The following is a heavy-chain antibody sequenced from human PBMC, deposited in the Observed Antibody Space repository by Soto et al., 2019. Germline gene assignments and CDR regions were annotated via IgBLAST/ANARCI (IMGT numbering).Heavy chain of an antibody. V-gene: IGHV2-5*02. D-gene: IGHD6-13*01. Sequence: QITLKESGPTLVKPTQTLTLTCTFSGFSLSTSGVGVGWIRQPPGKALEWLALIYWDDDKRYSPSLKSRLTIXKXXSKNQVVLTRTNMDPVDTATCYCAHRLEQQLVFDYWGQGTLVTVSS. J-gene: IGHJ4*02. CDR3: AHRLEQQLVFDY. CDR2: IYWDDDK. CDR1: GFSLSTSGVG.